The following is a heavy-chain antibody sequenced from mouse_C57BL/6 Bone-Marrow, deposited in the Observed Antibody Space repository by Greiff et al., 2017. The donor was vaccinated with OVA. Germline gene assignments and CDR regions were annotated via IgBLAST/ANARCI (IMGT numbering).Heavy chain of an antibody. D-gene: IGHD1-2*01. CDR3: AREGLRPWYFDV. J-gene: IGHJ1*03. CDR2: IYPGDGDT. Sequence: LVESGPELVKPGASVKISCKASGYAFSSSWMNWVKQRPGKGLEWIGRIYPGDGDTNYNGKFKGKATLTADKSSSTAYMQLSSLTSEDSAVYFCAREGLRPWYFDVWGTGTTVTVSS. CDR1: GYAFSSSW. V-gene: IGHV1-82*01.